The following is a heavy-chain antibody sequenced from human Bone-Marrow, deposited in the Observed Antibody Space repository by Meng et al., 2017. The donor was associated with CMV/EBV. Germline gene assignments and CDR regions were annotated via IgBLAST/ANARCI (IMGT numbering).Heavy chain of an antibody. V-gene: IGHV3-30*02. CDR1: GFTFSRYG. J-gene: IGHJ2*01. Sequence: GESLKISCAASGFTFSRYGMHWVRQAPGKGLEWVAFIRYDGGNKYSADSVKGRFTISRDNSKSTLYLQMNSLRDEDTAVYYCAKDGPERIDANYDFWSGYLKGVGWYFDLWGRGTLVTVSS. CDR3: AKDGPERIDANYDFWSGYLKGVGWYFDL. CDR2: IRYDGGNK. D-gene: IGHD3-3*01.